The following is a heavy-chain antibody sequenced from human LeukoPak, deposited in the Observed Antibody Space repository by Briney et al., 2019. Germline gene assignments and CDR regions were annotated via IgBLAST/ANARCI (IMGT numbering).Heavy chain of an antibody. CDR3: ATDRPVGGHIVVVTAYSLDAFDI. V-gene: IGHV1-24*01. CDR1: GYTLTELS. D-gene: IGHD2-21*02. J-gene: IGHJ3*02. Sequence: ASVKVSWKVSGYTLTELSMHWVRQAPGKGLEWMGGFDPEDGETIYAQKFQGRVTMTEDTSTDTAYMELSSLRSEDTAVYYCATDRPVGGHIVVVTAYSLDAFDIWGQGTMVTVSS. CDR2: FDPEDGET.